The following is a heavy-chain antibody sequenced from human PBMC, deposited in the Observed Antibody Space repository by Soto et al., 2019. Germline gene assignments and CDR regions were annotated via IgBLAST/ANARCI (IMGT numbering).Heavy chain of an antibody. Sequence: SETLSLTCAVSGGSISSTTWWTWVRQSPGRGLEWIGEIYHSGTTNYSPSLKSRVNIAVDMSTNHLSLTLISVTAADTAVYYCAFPATADFDYWGKGILVTVSS. D-gene: IGHD6-13*01. V-gene: IGHV4-4*02. J-gene: IGHJ4*02. CDR1: GGSISSTTW. CDR3: AFPATADFDY. CDR2: IYHSGTT.